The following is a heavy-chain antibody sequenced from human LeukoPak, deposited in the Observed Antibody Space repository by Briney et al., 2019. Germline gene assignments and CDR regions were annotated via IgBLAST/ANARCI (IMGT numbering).Heavy chain of an antibody. CDR2: ISSSSSYI. J-gene: IGHJ5*02. Sequence: GGSLRLSCAASGFTFSSYGMSWVRQAPGKGLEWVSSISSSSSYIYYADSVKGRFTISRDNAKNSLYLQMNSLRAEDTAVYYCARTTSPAREFDPWGQGTLVTVSS. CDR1: GFTFSSYG. D-gene: IGHD4-17*01. V-gene: IGHV3-21*01. CDR3: ARTTSPAREFDP.